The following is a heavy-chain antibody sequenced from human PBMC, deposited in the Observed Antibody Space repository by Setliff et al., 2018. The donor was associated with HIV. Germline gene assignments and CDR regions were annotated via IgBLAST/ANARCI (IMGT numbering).Heavy chain of an antibody. D-gene: IGHD5-12*01. CDR1: GGSISNSRYC. CDR3: ARHPQYSGYDRPV. J-gene: IGHJ4*02. CDR2: IYYSGNT. V-gene: IGHV4-39*01. Sequence: PSETLSLTCTVSGGSISNSRYCWSWIRQPPGKGLEWIGSIYYSGNTHYNPSLESRVTISIDTSNNQFSLNLNSLTAADTAVYYCARHPQYSGYDRPVWGQGTLVTVS.